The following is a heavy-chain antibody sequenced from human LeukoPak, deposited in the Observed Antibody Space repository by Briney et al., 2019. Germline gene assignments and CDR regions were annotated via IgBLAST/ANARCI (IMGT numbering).Heavy chain of an antibody. CDR1: GFSFSSYE. CDR2: ISSGSTI. J-gene: IGHJ4*02. CDR3: ARESIAVAGAPFDY. D-gene: IGHD6-19*01. V-gene: IGHV3-48*03. Sequence: GGSLRLSCAASGFSFSSYEMNWVRKAPGKGLEWVSYISSGSTIYDADSVKGRFTISSDNAKNSLYLQMNSLRAEDTAVYYCARESIAVAGAPFDYWGQGTLVTVSS.